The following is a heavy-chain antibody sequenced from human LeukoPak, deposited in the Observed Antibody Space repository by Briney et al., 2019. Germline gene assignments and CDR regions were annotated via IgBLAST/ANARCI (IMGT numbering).Heavy chain of an antibody. CDR3: AKDMGGHIVVVTAVLGHAVGFAFDM. CDR2: ISWNSGSI. J-gene: IGHJ3*02. Sequence: PGGSLRLSCAASGFTFDDYAMHWVRQAPGKGLEWVSGISWNSGSIGYADSVKGRFTISRENAKNSLYLQMNRLIAEDTALYYFAKDMGGHIVVVTAVLGHAVGFAFDMWSEGTMVTVSS. D-gene: IGHD2-21*02. V-gene: IGHV3-9*01. CDR1: GFTFDDYA.